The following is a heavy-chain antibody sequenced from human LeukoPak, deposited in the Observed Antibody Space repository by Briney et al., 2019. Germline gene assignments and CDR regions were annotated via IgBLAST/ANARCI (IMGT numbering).Heavy chain of an antibody. D-gene: IGHD3-10*02. CDR1: GFTFSSYG. CDR3: AKEGELFGEPYYFDY. CDR2: ISYDGSNK. Sequence: PGRSLRLSCAASGFTFSSYGMHWVRQAPGKGLEWVAVISYDGSNKYYADSVKGRFTISRDNSKNTLYLQMNSLRAEDTAVYYCAKEGELFGEPYYFDYWGQGTLVTVSS. V-gene: IGHV3-30*18. J-gene: IGHJ4*02.